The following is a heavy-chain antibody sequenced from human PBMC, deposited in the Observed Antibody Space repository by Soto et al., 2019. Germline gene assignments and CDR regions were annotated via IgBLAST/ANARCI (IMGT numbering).Heavy chain of an antibody. Sequence: QVQLGQSGAEVKKPGSSVKVSCKASGGTFSSSSINWVRQAPGQGLEWMGEIIPIFGTANYAQKFQGRVTITADESTSTAYLELSRLRSEDTAVYYCARDGGRHSGGIDYWGQGNLVTVS. CDR2: IIPIFGTA. CDR3: ARDGGRHSGGIDY. D-gene: IGHD1-26*01. V-gene: IGHV1-69*01. CDR1: GGTFSSSS. J-gene: IGHJ4*02.